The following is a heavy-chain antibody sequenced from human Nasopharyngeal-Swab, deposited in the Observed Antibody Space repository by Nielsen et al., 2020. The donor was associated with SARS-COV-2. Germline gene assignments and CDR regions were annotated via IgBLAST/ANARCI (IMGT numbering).Heavy chain of an antibody. D-gene: IGHD3-16*01. CDR3: ARRRPILHLGEFSSSFDS. J-gene: IGHJ4*02. CDR1: GVTFNNDN. V-gene: IGHV3-21*01. CDR2: ISSSSSYI. Sequence: GVLRLSRAASGVTFNNDNFNWGRQAPGKGREWVSSISSSSSYIYYADSVKGRFTISRDSSKNTVYLQMNSLRPEDTAVYYCARRRPILHLGEFSSSFDSWGQGTTVTVSS.